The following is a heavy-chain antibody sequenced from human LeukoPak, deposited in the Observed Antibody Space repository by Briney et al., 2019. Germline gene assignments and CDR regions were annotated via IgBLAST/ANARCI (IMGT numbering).Heavy chain of an antibody. CDR3: ARDPARIWFGEFYFDY. CDR2: IWYDGGNK. D-gene: IGHD3-10*01. J-gene: IGHJ4*02. V-gene: IGHV3-33*01. CDR1: GFTFSSYG. Sequence: GGSLRLSCAASGFTFSSYGMHWVRQAPGKGLEWVAVIWYDGGNKYYADSVKGRFTISRDNSKNTLYLQMNSLRAEDTAVYYCARDPARIWFGEFYFDYWGQGTLVTVSS.